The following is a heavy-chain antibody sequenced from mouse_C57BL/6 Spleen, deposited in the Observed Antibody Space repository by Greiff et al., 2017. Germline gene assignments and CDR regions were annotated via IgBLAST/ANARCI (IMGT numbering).Heavy chain of an antibody. J-gene: IGHJ2*01. Sequence: VQLKESGAELARPGASVKMSCKASGYTFTSYTMHWVKQRPGQGLEWIGYINPSSGYTKYNQKFKDKATLTADKSSSTAYMQLSSLTSEDSAVYYCARSGTVVATDYWGQGTTLTVSS. CDR2: INPSSGYT. V-gene: IGHV1-4*01. D-gene: IGHD1-1*01. CDR3: ARSGTVVATDY. CDR1: GYTFTSYT.